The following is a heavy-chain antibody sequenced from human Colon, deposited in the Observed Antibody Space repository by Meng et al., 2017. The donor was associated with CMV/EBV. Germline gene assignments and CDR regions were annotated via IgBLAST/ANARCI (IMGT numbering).Heavy chain of an antibody. CDR3: ARPRDGYSPFDL. V-gene: IGHV3-15*01. J-gene: IGHJ4*02. D-gene: IGHD5-18*01. CDR1: GFTFSKAW. CDR2: IRSKTDGGTT. Sequence: GESLKISCAASGFTFSKAWMNWVRQAPGKGLEWVGHIRSKTDGGTTDYAAAVKGRFTISRDDSKNTLYLQMKSLRAEDTAVYYCARPRDGYSPFDLWGQGTPVTVSS.